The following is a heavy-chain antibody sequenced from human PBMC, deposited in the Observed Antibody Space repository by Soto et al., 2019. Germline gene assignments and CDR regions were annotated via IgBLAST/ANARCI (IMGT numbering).Heavy chain of an antibody. CDR2: IYYTGSV. CDR1: GGSINNYY. V-gene: IGHV4-59*08. J-gene: IGHJ5*02. CDR3: ARRVEYYYDSSGYYNWFDP. D-gene: IGHD3-22*01. Sequence: SETLSLTCSVSGGSINNYYWSWIRQPPGRGLEWIGNIYYTGSVYYNPSLKSRVTISVDTSKNQFSLKLSSVTAADTAVYYCARRVEYYYDSSGYYNWFDPWGQGTLVTVSS.